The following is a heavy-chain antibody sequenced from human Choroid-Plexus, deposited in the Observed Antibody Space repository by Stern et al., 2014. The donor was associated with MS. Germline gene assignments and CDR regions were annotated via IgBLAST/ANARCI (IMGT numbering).Heavy chain of an antibody. J-gene: IGHJ5*02. D-gene: IGHD2/OR15-2a*01. Sequence: QVQLVQSGGGVVQPGRPLRLSCVASGFTFGSCAMHWVGQAPGKVLEWVAGVSYDGSNKYYADSVKGRFTISRDNSQNTLYMQMSSLRPEDTAVYYCAKDRQYLTYFFDHWGQGSLVTVSS. CDR2: VSYDGSNK. CDR3: AKDRQYLTYFFDH. CDR1: GFTFGSCA. V-gene: IGHV3-30*18.